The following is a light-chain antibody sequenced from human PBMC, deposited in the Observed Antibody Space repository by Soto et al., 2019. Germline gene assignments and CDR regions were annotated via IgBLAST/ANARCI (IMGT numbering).Light chain of an antibody. CDR2: KAS. V-gene: IGKV1-5*03. Sequence: DIQMTQSPSSLSASVGDRDTITCRASQSISTWLAWYQQTPGKAPRLLIYKASNLESGVPSRFSGSGSGTEFTLTISSLQPDDFATYYCQHYSTSPYTFGQGTKLEIK. CDR3: QHYSTSPYT. J-gene: IGKJ2*01. CDR1: QSISTW.